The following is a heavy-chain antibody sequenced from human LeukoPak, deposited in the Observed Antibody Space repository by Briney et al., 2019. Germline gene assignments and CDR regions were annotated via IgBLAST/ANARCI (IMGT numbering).Heavy chain of an antibody. J-gene: IGHJ4*02. D-gene: IGHD6-13*01. Sequence: GASVKVSCKASGYTFTGYYIHWVRQAPGQGLEWVGWINPNSGGTTYAQQFRGRVTMTRDTSISTAYMELTRLGSDDTAVYYCARDSGSSSWEFDYWGQGTLVTVSS. CDR2: INPNSGGT. V-gene: IGHV1-2*02. CDR3: ARDSGSSSWEFDY. CDR1: GYTFTGYY.